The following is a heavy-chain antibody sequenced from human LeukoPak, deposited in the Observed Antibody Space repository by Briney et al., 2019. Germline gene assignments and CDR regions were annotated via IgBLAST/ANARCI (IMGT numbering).Heavy chain of an antibody. J-gene: IGHJ3*02. D-gene: IGHD5-12*01. CDR1: GYTFTGYY. Sequence: RASVKVSCKASGYTFTGYYMHWVRQAPGQGLEWMGWINPNSGGTNYAQKFQGRVTMTRDTSISTAYMELSRLRSDDTAVYYCAREPRGYSGYDYVWHAFDIWGQGTMVTVSS. V-gene: IGHV1-2*02. CDR3: AREPRGYSGYDYVWHAFDI. CDR2: INPNSGGT.